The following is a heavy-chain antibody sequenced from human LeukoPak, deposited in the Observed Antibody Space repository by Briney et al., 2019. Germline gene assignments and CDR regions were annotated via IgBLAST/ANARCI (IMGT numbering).Heavy chain of an antibody. V-gene: IGHV4-59*08. D-gene: IGHD3-3*01. CDR3: ARSYDFWSGYSRY. CDR1: GGSISLYY. Sequence: SETLSLTCTVSGGSISLYYWSWIRQPPGKGLEWIGYNYYSGSTNYNPSLQSRVTISVDTSKNQPSLKLSSVTAADTAVYYCARSYDFWSGYSRYWGQGTLVTVSS. CDR2: NYYSGST. J-gene: IGHJ4*02.